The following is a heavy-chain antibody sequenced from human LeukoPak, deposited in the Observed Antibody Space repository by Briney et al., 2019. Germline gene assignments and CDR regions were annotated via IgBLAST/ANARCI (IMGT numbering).Heavy chain of an antibody. CDR1: GFTFSGYA. Sequence: GGSLRLSCAASGFTFSGYAMSWVRQAPGKGLEWASSISGSGGSTHYADSVKGRFTISRDNSKNTLYLQMNSLRAEDTAVYYCAKVSTIFGVVIRPNYFDYWGQGTLVTVSS. CDR2: ISGSGGST. J-gene: IGHJ4*02. D-gene: IGHD3-3*01. CDR3: AKVSTIFGVVIRPNYFDY. V-gene: IGHV3-23*01.